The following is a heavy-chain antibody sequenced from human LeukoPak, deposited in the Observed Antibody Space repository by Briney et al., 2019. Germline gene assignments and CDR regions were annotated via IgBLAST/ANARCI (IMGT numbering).Heavy chain of an antibody. D-gene: IGHD2-8*02. Sequence: PGGSLRLSCAASGFIVSVDYISWVRQTPGKGLEWVSVIYSGGATFYADSVKGRFTISRDNSKNTVHLQMNSLRAEDTAVYYCASGGKYCTGGACYGDWGQGTLVTVSS. CDR3: ASGGKYCTGGACYGD. CDR1: GFIVSVDY. J-gene: IGHJ4*02. V-gene: IGHV3-53*01. CDR2: IYSGGAT.